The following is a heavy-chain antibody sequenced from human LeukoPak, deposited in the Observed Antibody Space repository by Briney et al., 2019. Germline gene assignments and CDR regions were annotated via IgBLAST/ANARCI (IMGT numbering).Heavy chain of an antibody. D-gene: IGHD5-18*01. CDR3: ARDSGPYSYGDP. Sequence: ASVKVSCTASGYTFTGYYMHWVRQAPGQGLEWMGRINPNSGGTNYAQKFQGRVTITADESTSTAYMELSSLRSEDTAVYYCARDSGPYSYGDPWGQETLVTVSS. CDR2: INPNSGGT. V-gene: IGHV1-2*06. CDR1: GYTFTGYY. J-gene: IGHJ5*02.